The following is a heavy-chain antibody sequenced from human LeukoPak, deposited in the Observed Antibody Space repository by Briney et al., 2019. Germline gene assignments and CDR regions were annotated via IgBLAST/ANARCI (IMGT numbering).Heavy chain of an antibody. CDR1: GGSFSGYY. D-gene: IGHD3-22*01. CDR2: INHSGGT. CDR3: ASAMIGVPDDAFDI. J-gene: IGHJ3*02. V-gene: IGHV4-34*01. Sequence: SETLSLTCAVYGGSFSGYYWSWIRQPPGKGLEWIGEINHSGGTNYNPSLKSRVTISVDTSKTQFSLTLSSVTAADTAVYYCASAMIGVPDDAFDIWGQGTMVTVSS.